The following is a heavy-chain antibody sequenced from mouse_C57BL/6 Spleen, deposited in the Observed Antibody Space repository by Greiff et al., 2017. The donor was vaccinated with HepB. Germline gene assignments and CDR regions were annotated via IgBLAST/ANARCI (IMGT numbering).Heavy chain of an antibody. D-gene: IGHD1-1*01. CDR3: ARSHYYGSSWGY. CDR2: INPNNGGT. CDR1: GYTFTDYY. V-gene: IGHV1-26*01. Sequence: EVQLQQSGPELVKPGASVKISCKASGYTFTDYYMNWVKQSHGKSLEWIGDINPNNGGTSYNQKFKGKATLTVDKSSSTAYMELRSLTSEDSAVYYCARSHYYGSSWGYWGQGTTLTVSS. J-gene: IGHJ2*01.